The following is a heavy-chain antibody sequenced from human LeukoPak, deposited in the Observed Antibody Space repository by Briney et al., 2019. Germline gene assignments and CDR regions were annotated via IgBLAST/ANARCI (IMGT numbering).Heavy chain of an antibody. CDR3: ARERLGEGALDI. J-gene: IGHJ3*02. V-gene: IGHV4-61*02. Sequence: PSETLSLSCSVSGGSVRSGPYVWTWIRQPAGRGLEWIGRIHTSGSPNYNSPLKSRVTILTDTSNNHFSLNLKSVTAADTAVYYCARERLGEGALDIWGQGIMVTVSS. D-gene: IGHD3-10*01. CDR1: GGSVRSGPYV. CDR2: IHTSGSP.